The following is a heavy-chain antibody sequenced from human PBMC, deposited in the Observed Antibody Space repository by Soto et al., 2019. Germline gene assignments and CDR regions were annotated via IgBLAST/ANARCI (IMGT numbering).Heavy chain of an antibody. CDR2: ISYDGSNK. V-gene: IGHV3-30*18. D-gene: IGHD6-19*01. J-gene: IGHJ4*02. Sequence: GGSLRLSCAASGFTFSSYGMHWVRQAPGKGLEWVAVISYDGSNKYYADSVKGRFTISRDNSKNTLYLQMNSLRAEDTAVYYCAKGGTVSGQWLAPDYWGQGTLVTVSS. CDR1: GFTFSSYG. CDR3: AKGGTVSGQWLAPDY.